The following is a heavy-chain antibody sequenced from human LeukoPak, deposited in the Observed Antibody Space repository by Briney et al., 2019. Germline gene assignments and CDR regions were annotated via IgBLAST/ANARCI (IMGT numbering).Heavy chain of an antibody. CDR3: ARSPQWSSGGIINYYMDV. J-gene: IGHJ6*03. CDR2: IIPIFGTA. V-gene: IGHV1-69*06. D-gene: IGHD6-19*01. Sequence: GASVKVSCKASGGTFSSYAISWVRQAPGQGLEWMGGIIPIFGTANYAQKFQGRVTITADKSTSTAYMELSSLRSEDTAVYYCARSPQWSSGGIINYYMDVWGKGTTVTISS. CDR1: GGTFSSYA.